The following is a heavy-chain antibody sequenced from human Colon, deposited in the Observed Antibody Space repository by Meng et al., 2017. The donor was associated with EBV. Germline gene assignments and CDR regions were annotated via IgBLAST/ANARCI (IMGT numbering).Heavy chain of an antibody. Sequence: VQLQVSGPGLVKPSQTLSLTCAVYGGFISSGGYYWSWIRPPPGKGLEWIGYIYYSGSTYYIPSLKSRVTISVDTAKNQFSLKLSSVTAADTAVYYCARSAMISAWFDPWGQGTLVTVSS. V-gene: IGHV4-30-4*01. J-gene: IGHJ5*02. CDR3: ARSAMISAWFDP. CDR1: GGFISSGGYY. CDR2: IYYSGST. D-gene: IGHD3-22*01.